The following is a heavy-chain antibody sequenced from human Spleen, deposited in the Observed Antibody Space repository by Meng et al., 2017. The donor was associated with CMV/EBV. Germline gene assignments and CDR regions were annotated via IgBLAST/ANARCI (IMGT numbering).Heavy chain of an antibody. CDR3: ARGLSAWFNYYAMDV. CDR1: GYTFTSYD. D-gene: IGHD3-10*01. V-gene: IGHV1-69*10. J-gene: IGHJ6*02. Sequence: SVKVSCKASGYTFTSYDINWVRQAPGQGLEWLGGIIPILGKPNYTQKLQDRVTITADKSTSTVYMELNSLTSEDTAVYYCARGLSAWFNYYAMDVWGQGTTVTVSS. CDR2: IIPILGKP.